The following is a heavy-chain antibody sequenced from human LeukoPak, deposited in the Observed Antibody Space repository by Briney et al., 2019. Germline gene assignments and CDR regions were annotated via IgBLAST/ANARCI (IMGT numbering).Heavy chain of an antibody. CDR1: GFTFSSYG. V-gene: IGHV3-30*03. D-gene: IGHD4-17*01. CDR3: ARALNTELDYGDYDAGDYYYYYGMDV. Sequence: GGSLRLSCAASGFTFSSYGMHWVRQAPGKGLEWVAVISYDGSNKYYADSVKGRFTISRDNSKKALYLQMNSLSAEDTAVYYCARALNTELDYGDYDAGDYYYYYGMDVWGQGTTFTVSS. J-gene: IGHJ6*02. CDR2: ISYDGSNK.